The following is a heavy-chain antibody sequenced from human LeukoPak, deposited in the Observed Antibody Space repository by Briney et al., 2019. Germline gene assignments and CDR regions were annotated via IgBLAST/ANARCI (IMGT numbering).Heavy chain of an antibody. Sequence: KASETLSLTCTVSGYSISSGYYWGWIRQPPGKGRGWIGIIYHSGSTYYNPSLKSRVTISVDTSKNQFSLKLSSVTAADTAVYYCARDPTMIVVVKGPGAFDIWGQGTMVTVSS. CDR3: ARDPTMIVVVKGPGAFDI. J-gene: IGHJ3*02. CDR1: GYSISSGYY. CDR2: IYHSGST. V-gene: IGHV4-38-2*02. D-gene: IGHD3-22*01.